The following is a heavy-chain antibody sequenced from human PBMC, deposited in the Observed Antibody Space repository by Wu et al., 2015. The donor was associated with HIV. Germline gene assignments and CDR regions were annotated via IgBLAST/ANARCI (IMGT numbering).Heavy chain of an antibody. V-gene: IGHV1-69*05. CDR1: GGTFSSYA. D-gene: IGHD6-13*01. CDR3: ASWGLYSSSLAGGMDV. Sequence: QVQLVQSGAEVKKPGSSVKVSCKASGGTFSSYAISWVRQAPGQGLEWMGGIIPIFGTANYVQKFQGRVTITTDESTSTAYMELSSLRSEDTAVYYCASWGLYSSSLAGGMDVWGQGTTVTVSS. CDR2: IIPIFGTA. J-gene: IGHJ6*02.